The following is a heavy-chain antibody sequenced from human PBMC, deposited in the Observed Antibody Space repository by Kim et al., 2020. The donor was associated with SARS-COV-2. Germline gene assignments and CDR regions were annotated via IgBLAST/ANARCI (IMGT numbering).Heavy chain of an antibody. CDR3: ARGGGYGSGSYYIYGMDV. Sequence: ASVKVSCKASGYTFTSYAMHWVRQAPGQRLEWMGWINAGNGNTKYSQKFQGRVTITRDTSASTAYMELSSLRSEDTAVYYCARGGGYGSGSYYIYGMDVWGQGPRSPSP. J-gene: IGHJ6*02. D-gene: IGHD3-10*01. CDR2: INAGNGNT. V-gene: IGHV1-3*01. CDR1: GYTFTSYA.